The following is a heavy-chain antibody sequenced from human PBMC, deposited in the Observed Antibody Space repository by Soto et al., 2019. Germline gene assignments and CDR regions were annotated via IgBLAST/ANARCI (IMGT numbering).Heavy chain of an antibody. J-gene: IGHJ2*01. D-gene: IGHD4-17*01. CDR2: IYYSGST. V-gene: IGHV4-31*03. CDR1: GGSISSGGYY. Sequence: QVQLQESGPGLVKPSQTLSLTCTVSGGSISSGGYYWSWIRQHPGKGLEWIGDIYYSGSTYYNPSLTSRVTISVDTSKNQFSLKLSSVTAADTAVYYCARSYGDYVYWYFDLWGRGTLVTVSS. CDR3: ARSYGDYVYWYFDL.